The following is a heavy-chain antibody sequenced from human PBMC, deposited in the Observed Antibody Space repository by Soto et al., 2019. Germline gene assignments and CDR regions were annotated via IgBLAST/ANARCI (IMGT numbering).Heavy chain of an antibody. V-gene: IGHV1-3*01. J-gene: IGHJ4*02. Sequence: ASVKVSFKASGYTFTSYAMHWVRQAPGQRLEWMGWINAGNGNTKYSQKFQGRVTITRDTSASTAYMELSSLRSEDTAVYYCASMQLTGAPTYFDYWGQGTLVTVSS. CDR2: INAGNGNT. CDR1: GYTFTSYA. D-gene: IGHD3-9*01. CDR3: ASMQLTGAPTYFDY.